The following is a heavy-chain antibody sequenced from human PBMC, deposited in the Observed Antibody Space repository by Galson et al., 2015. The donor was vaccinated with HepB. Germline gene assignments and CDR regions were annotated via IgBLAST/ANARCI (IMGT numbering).Heavy chain of an antibody. CDR3: ARASAGSSWYRDSYYYYYGMDV. CDR1: GYTFTSYG. J-gene: IGHJ6*02. D-gene: IGHD6-13*01. CDR2: ISAYNGNT. Sequence: SVKVSCKASGYTFTSYGISWVRQAPGQGLEWMGWISAYNGNTNYAQKLQGRVTMTTDTSTSTAYMELRSLRSDDTAVYYCARASAGSSWYRDSYYYYYGMDVWGQGTTVTVSS. V-gene: IGHV1-18*01.